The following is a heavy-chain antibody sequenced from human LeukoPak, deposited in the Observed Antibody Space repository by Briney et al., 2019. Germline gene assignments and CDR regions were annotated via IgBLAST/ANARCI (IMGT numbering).Heavy chain of an antibody. V-gene: IGHV1-69*05. CDR2: IIPIFGTA. D-gene: IGHD5-24*01. CDR3: ASPGPGNGYSFAFDI. Sequence: SVKVSCKASGGTFSSYAISWVRQAPGQGLEWMGGIIPIFGTANYAQTFQGRVTITTDESTSTAYMELSSLRSEDTAVYYCASPGPGNGYSFAFDIWGQGTMVTVSS. CDR1: GGTFSSYA. J-gene: IGHJ3*02.